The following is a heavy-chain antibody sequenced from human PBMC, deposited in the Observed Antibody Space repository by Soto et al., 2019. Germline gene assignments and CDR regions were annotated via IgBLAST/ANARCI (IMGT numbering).Heavy chain of an antibody. CDR1: GFTFSSYA. D-gene: IGHD2-2*01. CDR3: AKSLGYCSSTSCYHVYFQH. J-gene: IGHJ1*01. V-gene: IGHV3-23*01. CDR2: ISGSGGST. Sequence: EVQLLESGGGLVQPGGSLRLSCAASGFTFSSYAMSWVRQAPGKGLEWVSAISGSGGSTYYADSVKGRFTISRDNSKHTLYLQMNSLRAEDTAVYYCAKSLGYCSSTSCYHVYFQHWGQGTLVTVSS.